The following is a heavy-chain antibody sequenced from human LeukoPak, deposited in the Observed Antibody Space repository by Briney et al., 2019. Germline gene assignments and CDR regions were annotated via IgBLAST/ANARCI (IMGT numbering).Heavy chain of an antibody. CDR1: GFTFSSYE. CDR3: ARDRQASYYPVAGYYFDY. J-gene: IGHJ4*02. V-gene: IGHV3-48*03. Sequence: GGSLRLSCAASGFTFSSYEMNWVRQAPGKGLEWVSYISSSDSAIYYADSVKGRFTISRDNAKNSLYLQMNSLRAEDTAVYYCARDRQASYYPVAGYYFDYWGQGTLVTVSS. CDR2: ISSSDSAI. D-gene: IGHD6-19*01.